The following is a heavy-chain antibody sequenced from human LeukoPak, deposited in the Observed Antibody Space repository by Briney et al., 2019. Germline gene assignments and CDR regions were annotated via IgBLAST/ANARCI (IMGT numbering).Heavy chain of an antibody. D-gene: IGHD3-22*01. V-gene: IGHV1-46*01. Sequence: ASVKVSCKASGYTFTGYYMHWVRQAPGQGLEWMGIINPSGGSTSYAQKFQGRVTMTRDTSTSTVYMELSSLRSEDTAVYYCARDQDYDSSGHYYFDYWGQGTLVTVSS. CDR2: INPSGGST. CDR1: GYTFTGYY. J-gene: IGHJ4*02. CDR3: ARDQDYDSSGHYYFDY.